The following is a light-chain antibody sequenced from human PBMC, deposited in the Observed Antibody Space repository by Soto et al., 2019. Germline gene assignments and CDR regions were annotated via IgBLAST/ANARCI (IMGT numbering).Light chain of an antibody. CDR3: QVWDSSSDHPGV. V-gene: IGLV3-21*02. Sequence: SYELTQPPSVSVAPGQTARITWGGNNIGSKSVHWYQQKPGQAPVLVVYDGSDRPSGIPERFSGSNSGNTATLTISRVEAGDEADYYCQVWDSSSDHPGVFGTGTKLTVL. CDR2: DGS. CDR1: NIGSKS. J-gene: IGLJ1*01.